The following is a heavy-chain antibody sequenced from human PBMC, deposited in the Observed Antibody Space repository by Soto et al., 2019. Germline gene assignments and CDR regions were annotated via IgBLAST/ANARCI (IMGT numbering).Heavy chain of an antibody. CDR3: AKHGEWLALLYYYYGMDV. V-gene: IGHV3-23*01. Sequence: GGSLRLSCAASGFTFSTYSMTWVRQAPGKGLEWVSAISGSGGSTYYADSVKGRFTISRDNSKNTLYPQMNSLRAEDTAVYYCAKHGEWLALLYYYYGMDVWGQGTTVTVSS. D-gene: IGHD6-19*01. J-gene: IGHJ6*02. CDR1: GFTFSTYS. CDR2: ISGSGGST.